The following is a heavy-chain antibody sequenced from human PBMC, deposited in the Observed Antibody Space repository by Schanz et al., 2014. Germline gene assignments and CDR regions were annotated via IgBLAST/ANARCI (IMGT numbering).Heavy chain of an antibody. D-gene: IGHD6-19*01. CDR1: GDSISSTSYY. CDR2: IYYSGST. CDR3: ARLWGGWRIPDY. Sequence: QLQMQESGPGLVKPSETLSLTCSVSGDSISSTSYYWGWIRQPPGKGLEWIGSIYYSGSTYYNPPLRGRLPISVDTSKTSSPLKLTCVTAADSAVYYCARLWGGWRIPDYWGQGTLVTVSS. V-gene: IGHV4-39*01. J-gene: IGHJ4*02.